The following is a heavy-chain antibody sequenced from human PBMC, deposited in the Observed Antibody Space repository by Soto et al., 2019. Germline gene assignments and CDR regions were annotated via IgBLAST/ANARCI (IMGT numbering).Heavy chain of an antibody. CDR2: IYHSGST. J-gene: IGHJ4*02. Sequence: SATLSLTCAVSGGSISSSNWWTWVRQPPGKGLEWIGEIYHSGSTNYSPSLKSRVTISLDKSKNQFSLKLTSVTAADTAVYYCAKRRDGYSLRHFDHWGQGTLVTVSS. V-gene: IGHV4-4*02. CDR1: GGSISSSNW. CDR3: AKRRDGYSLRHFDH. D-gene: IGHD4-4*01.